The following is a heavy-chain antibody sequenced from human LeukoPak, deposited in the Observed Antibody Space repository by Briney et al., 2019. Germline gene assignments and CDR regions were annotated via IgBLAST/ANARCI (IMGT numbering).Heavy chain of an antibody. CDR3: AEDGLRDGYNYIDY. Sequence: SDTLSLTCAVYGRSFNGYSWSSIRQPPGNGLQWIGEINHSGSTNYNPSLKSGVTISVDTSKNQFSLKLSSVSAADTAFYFQAEDGLRDGYNYIDYWRQGTLVTVSS. D-gene: IGHD5-24*01. CDR2: INHSGST. V-gene: IGHV4-34*01. J-gene: IGHJ4*02. CDR1: GRSFNGYS.